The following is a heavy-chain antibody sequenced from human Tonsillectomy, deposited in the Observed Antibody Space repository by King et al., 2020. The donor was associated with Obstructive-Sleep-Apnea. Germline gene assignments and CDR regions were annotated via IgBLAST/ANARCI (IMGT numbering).Heavy chain of an antibody. CDR3: ARHLGRGFDS. J-gene: IGHJ4*02. CDR2: IYYSGST. D-gene: IGHD7-27*01. CDR1: GGSISSYY. V-gene: IGHV4-59*08. Sequence: QLQESGPGLVKPSETLSLTCTVSGGSISSYYWSWIRQPPGKGLEWIGYIYYSGSTNYNPSLKSRVTISVDTSKNQFSLKLSSVSAADTAVYYCARHLGRGFDSWGQGTLVTVSS.